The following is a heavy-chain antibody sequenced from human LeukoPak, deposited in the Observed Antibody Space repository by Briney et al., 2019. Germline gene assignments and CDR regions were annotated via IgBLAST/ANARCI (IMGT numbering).Heavy chain of an antibody. D-gene: IGHD6-19*01. J-gene: IGHJ3*02. Sequence: GGSLRLSCAASGFTFSSCGMHWVRQAPGKGLEWVAVISYDGSNKYYADSVKGRFTIFRDNSKNTLFLEMNSLRAEDTAVYYCAKALTSGRYLDAFNIWGQGTMVTVSS. CDR1: GFTFSSCG. CDR3: AKALTSGRYLDAFNI. CDR2: ISYDGSNK. V-gene: IGHV3-30*18.